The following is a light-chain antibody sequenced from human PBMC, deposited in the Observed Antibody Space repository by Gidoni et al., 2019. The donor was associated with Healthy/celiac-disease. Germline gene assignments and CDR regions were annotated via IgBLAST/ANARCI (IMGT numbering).Light chain of an antibody. CDR3: SSYTSSSTLEVV. CDR1: SSDVGGYNY. Sequence: QSALTQPASVSGSPGRSIPISCTGTSSDVGGYNYVSWYQQHPGKAPKLMIYDVSNRPSGVSNRFSGSKSGIPASLTISGLQAEDEADYYCSSYTSSSTLEVVFGGGTKLTVL. V-gene: IGLV2-14*03. J-gene: IGLJ2*01. CDR2: DVS.